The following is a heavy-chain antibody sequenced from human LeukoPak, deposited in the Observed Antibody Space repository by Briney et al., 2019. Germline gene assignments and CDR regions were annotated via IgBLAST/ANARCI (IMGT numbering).Heavy chain of an antibody. CDR1: GGSISSYY. CDR3: ARVGFGMSGSHFDY. V-gene: IGHV4-4*07. Sequence: SETLSLTCTVSGGSISSYYWSWIRQPAGKGLEWIGRIYTSGSTNYNPSLKSRVTISVDTSKNQFPLKLSSVTAADTAVYYCARVGFGMSGSHFDYWGQGTLVTVSS. D-gene: IGHD1-26*01. J-gene: IGHJ4*02. CDR2: IYTSGST.